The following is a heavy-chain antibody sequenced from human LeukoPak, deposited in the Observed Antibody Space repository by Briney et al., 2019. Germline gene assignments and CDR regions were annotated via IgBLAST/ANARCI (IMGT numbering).Heavy chain of an antibody. CDR1: GFTFSSYG. Sequence: QTGGSLRLSCAASGFTFSSYGMHWVRQAPGKGLEWVAVIWFDGSNKFYGESVKGRFTISRDNSKSTIYLQMNSLRADDTAVYYCARPYRYCSGGSCSERYFDYWGQGTLVTVSP. D-gene: IGHD2-15*01. V-gene: IGHV3-33*01. CDR2: IWFDGSNK. CDR3: ARPYRYCSGGSCSERYFDY. J-gene: IGHJ4*02.